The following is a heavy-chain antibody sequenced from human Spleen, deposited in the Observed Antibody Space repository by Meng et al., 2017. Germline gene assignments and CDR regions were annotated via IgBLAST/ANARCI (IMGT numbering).Heavy chain of an antibody. CDR3: TNKGYGSGSYYTDVDY. J-gene: IGHJ4*02. Sequence: GESLKISCAASEFTFSSYAMSWVRKAPGKGLEWVSGISGGGGSTYYADSVKGRFTISRDNPTSTLYLQMNSLRAEDTAVYYCTNKGYGSGSYYTDVDYWGQGTLVTVSS. D-gene: IGHD3-10*01. CDR1: EFTFSSYA. CDR2: ISGGGGST. V-gene: IGHV3-23*01.